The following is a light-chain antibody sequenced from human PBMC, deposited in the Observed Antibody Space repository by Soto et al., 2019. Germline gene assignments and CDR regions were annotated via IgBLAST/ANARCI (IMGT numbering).Light chain of an antibody. CDR3: QQGFSTPWA. CDR2: LAS. Sequence: DIQITQSPSSLSFSVRERFTITCQASQDISNFLNWYQQKPGNAPKLLIYLASTLESEVPSRFSGSGSGTDFALTISSLQPEDLATYYCQQGFSTPWAFGQGTKVDIK. CDR1: QDISNF. J-gene: IGKJ1*01. V-gene: IGKV1-39*01.